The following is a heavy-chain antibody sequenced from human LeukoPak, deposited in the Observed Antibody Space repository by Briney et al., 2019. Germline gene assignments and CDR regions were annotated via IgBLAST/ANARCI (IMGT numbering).Heavy chain of an antibody. Sequence: PGGSLRLSCAASGFAFSSYSMNWVRQAPGKRLEWVSSISGRSTYIYYADSAKGRFTISRDNAKNTLYLKMNSLRAEDTAVYYCARGSMVREVINYYGMDVWGQGSTVTVSS. V-gene: IGHV3-21*01. CDR2: ISGRSTYI. CDR3: ARGSMVREVINYYGMDV. J-gene: IGHJ6*02. CDR1: GFAFSSYS. D-gene: IGHD3-10*01.